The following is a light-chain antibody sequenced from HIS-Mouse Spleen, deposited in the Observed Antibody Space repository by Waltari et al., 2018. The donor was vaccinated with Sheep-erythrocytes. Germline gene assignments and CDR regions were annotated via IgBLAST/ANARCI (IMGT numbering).Light chain of an antibody. CDR1: SSDVGSYNL. CDR3: CSYAGSSTPWV. J-gene: IGLJ3*02. CDR2: EGS. V-gene: IGLV2-23*01. Sequence: QSALTQPASVSGSPGQSITISCTGTSSDVGSYNLVSWYQQQPGKAPKLMIYEGSNRPSGVSNRFPGSKSGNTASLTVAGLQAEDEADYYCCSYAGSSTPWVFGGGTKLTVL.